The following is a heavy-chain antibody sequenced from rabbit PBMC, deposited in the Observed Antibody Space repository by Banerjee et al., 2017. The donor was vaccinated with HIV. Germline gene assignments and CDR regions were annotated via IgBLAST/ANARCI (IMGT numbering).Heavy chain of an antibody. D-gene: IGHD6-1*01. CDR2: IYNGDGST. J-gene: IGHJ4*01. CDR3: ARVIWADYPYSYFNL. CDR1: GFTISSSYY. V-gene: IGHV1S40*01. Sequence: QSLEESGGGLVQPEGSLALTCKGSGFTISSSYYMCWVRQAPGKGPEWIACIYNGDGSTYYASWAKGRFTISKTSSTTVTLQMTSLTAADTATYFCARVIWADYPYSYFNLWGPGTLVTVS.